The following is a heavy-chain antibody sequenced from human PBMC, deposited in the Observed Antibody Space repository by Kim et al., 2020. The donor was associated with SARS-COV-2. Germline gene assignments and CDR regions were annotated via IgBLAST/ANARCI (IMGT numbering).Heavy chain of an antibody. Sequence: PSLTSRVTISTDTSKNQFSLRLSSVTAADTAVYYCASSKGRYYHTTGYPNSWGQGTLVTVSS. CDR3: ASSKGRYYHTTGYPNS. V-gene: IGHV4-31*02. D-gene: IGHD3-22*01. J-gene: IGHJ4*02.